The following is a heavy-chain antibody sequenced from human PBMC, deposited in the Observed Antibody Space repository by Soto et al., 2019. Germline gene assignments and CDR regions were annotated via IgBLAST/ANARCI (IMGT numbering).Heavy chain of an antibody. V-gene: IGHV1-8*01. D-gene: IGHD6-13*01. CDR1: GYTFTSYD. Sequence: QVQLVQSGAEVKKPGASVKVSCKASGYTFTSYDINWVRQATGQGLEWMGWMNPNSGNTGYAQKYKSRVTMNRNTSISTAYMELSSLRSEDTAVYYCARERAAAGFDYWGQGTLVTVSS. CDR3: ARERAAAGFDY. CDR2: MNPNSGNT. J-gene: IGHJ4*02.